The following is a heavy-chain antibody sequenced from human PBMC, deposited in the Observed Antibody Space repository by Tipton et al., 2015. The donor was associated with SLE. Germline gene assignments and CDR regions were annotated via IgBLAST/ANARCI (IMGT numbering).Heavy chain of an antibody. CDR3: ASGSYYEGSGHDY. V-gene: IGHV3-11*01. Sequence: SLRLSCAASEFTFSDYYMSWIRQAPGKGLEWVSYISSSGSTIYYADSVKGRFTISRDNAKNSLYLQMNSLRAEDTAVYYCASGSYYEGSGHDYWGQGTLVTVSS. CDR2: ISSSGSTI. CDR1: EFTFSDYY. D-gene: IGHD3-3*01. J-gene: IGHJ4*02.